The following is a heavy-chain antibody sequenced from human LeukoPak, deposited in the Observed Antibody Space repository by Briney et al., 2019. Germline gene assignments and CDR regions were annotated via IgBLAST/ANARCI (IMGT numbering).Heavy chain of an antibody. CDR1: NVSISSKSYY. D-gene: IGHD5-12*01. Sequence: PSETLSLTCIVSNVSISSKSYYWGWIRQSPGKGLEWIGSIYYSGTTYYNPSLKSRVTISVDTSKNQFSLDLTSVTVADTAVYYCATKGYDWANIWFDPWGQGTLVTVSS. V-gene: IGHV4-39*07. CDR2: IYYSGTT. J-gene: IGHJ5*02. CDR3: ATKGYDWANIWFDP.